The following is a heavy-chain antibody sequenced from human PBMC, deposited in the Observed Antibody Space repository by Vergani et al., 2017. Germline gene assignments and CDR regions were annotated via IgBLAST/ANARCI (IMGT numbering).Heavy chain of an antibody. CDR3: ARCFRDEGMIYGGTVENWFDP. CDR2: IYTSGAT. Sequence: QVQLQESGPGLVKPSPTLSLTCTVSGGSFSTGGQSWTWLRQSAGKGLEWIGRIYTSGATNYNPSLRSRAIMSVDASKKQFSLKLTSVTAADTAVYYCARCFRDEGMIYGGTVENWFDPWGQGTLVTVSS. CDR1: GGSFSTGGQS. J-gene: IGHJ5*02. V-gene: IGHV4-61*02. D-gene: IGHD3-22*01.